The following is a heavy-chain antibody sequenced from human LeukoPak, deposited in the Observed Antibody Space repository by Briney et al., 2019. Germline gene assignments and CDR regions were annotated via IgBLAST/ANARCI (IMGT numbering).Heavy chain of an antibody. V-gene: IGHV1-2*02. D-gene: IGHD2-2*01. J-gene: IGHJ4*02. Sequence: AALKVSCKASGDTFTGYYMYWGRHAPRRRLEWMGLINPSSGGTNYAQKFQGRVTMGRVPSISTAYLELSRLRYDDTAVYCCARDRDSVVVSAAIGFVCRGQGTLVTVSS. CDR1: GDTFTGYY. CDR2: INPSSGGT. CDR3: ARDRDSVVVSAAIGFVC.